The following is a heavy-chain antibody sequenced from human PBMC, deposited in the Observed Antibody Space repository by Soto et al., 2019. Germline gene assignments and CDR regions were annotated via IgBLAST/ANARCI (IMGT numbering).Heavy chain of an antibody. V-gene: IGHV4-59*08. CDR2: IFYSGST. D-gene: IGHD3-22*01. CDR1: GDSISSYY. CDR3: ARTYDGSGPNSGGYGFDI. J-gene: IGHJ3*02. Sequence: PSETLSLTCTVSGDSISSYYWSWIRQPPGKGLEWIGNIFYSGSTNYNPTLKSRVTISVDRSKNQFSLKLSAVTAADTAVYYCARTYDGSGPNSGGYGFDIWGQGTMVTV.